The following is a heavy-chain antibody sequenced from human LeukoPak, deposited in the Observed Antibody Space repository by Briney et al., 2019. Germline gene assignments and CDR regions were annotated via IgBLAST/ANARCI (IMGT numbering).Heavy chain of an antibody. CDR3: ARFPYFEGLDY. V-gene: IGHV4-4*08. CDR1: GGSISSYY. Sequence: PSETLSLTCTVSGGSISSYYWSWIRQPPGKGLEFIGYIAASGTTKHNPSLKSRVTLSMDTSKNQFSLKLRSVTAADTAVYFCARFPYFEGLDYWGQGTQVTVSS. J-gene: IGHJ4*02. D-gene: IGHD3-9*01. CDR2: IAASGTT.